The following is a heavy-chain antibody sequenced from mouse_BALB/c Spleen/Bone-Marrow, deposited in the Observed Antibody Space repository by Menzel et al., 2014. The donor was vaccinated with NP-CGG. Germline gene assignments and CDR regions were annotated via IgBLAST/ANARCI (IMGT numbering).Heavy chain of an antibody. Sequence: QVQLQQSGPGLVQPSQSLSITCTVSGFSLTSYGVHWVRQSPGKGLEWLGVIWSGGSTDYNAAFISRLSISKDNSKSXVFFKMNSLQANDTAIYYCASPCYGNCVYDMDYWGQGTSDPVSS. CDR1: GFSLTSYG. CDR2: IWSGGST. D-gene: IGHD2-10*01. J-gene: IGHJ4*01. V-gene: IGHV2-2*02. CDR3: ASPCYGNCVYDMDY.